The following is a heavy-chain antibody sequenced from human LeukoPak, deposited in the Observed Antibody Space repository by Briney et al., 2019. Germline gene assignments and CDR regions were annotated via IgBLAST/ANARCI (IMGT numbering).Heavy chain of an antibody. J-gene: IGHJ4*02. V-gene: IGHV3-23*01. CDR2: IYDSGDAT. Sequence: GGSLRLSCIASGFSFSGYAMSWVGKAPGKGLKGVSAIYDSGDATHYADSVRGRFTISRDNSKNTLYLQMNSLRADDTAVYYCATVFAYDGSGSSDYWGQGALVTVSS. CDR1: GFSFSGYA. D-gene: IGHD3-10*01. CDR3: ATVFAYDGSGSSDY.